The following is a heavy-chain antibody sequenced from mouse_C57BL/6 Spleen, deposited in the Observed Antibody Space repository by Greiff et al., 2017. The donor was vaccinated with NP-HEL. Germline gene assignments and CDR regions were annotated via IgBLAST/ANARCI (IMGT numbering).Heavy chain of an antibody. Sequence: EVKLMESGGGLVQPGGSLSLSCAASGFTFTDYYMSWVRQPPGKALEWLGFIRNKANGYTTEYSASVKGRFTISRDNSQSILYLQMNALRAEDSATYYCARSDYGSSWFAYWGQGTLVTVSA. D-gene: IGHD1-1*01. V-gene: IGHV7-3*01. CDR2: IRNKANGYTT. J-gene: IGHJ3*01. CDR3: ARSDYGSSWFAY. CDR1: GFTFTDYY.